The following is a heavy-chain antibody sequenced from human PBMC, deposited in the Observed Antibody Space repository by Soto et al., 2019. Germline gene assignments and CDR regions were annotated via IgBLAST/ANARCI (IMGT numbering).Heavy chain of an antibody. V-gene: IGHV3-48*01. CDR3: ARDKIVYGDYVSIDY. Sequence: EVQLVESGGGLVQPGESLRLSCAASGLTFRNFNMNWVRQAPGKGLEWLSYISDSSSTIYYADSVKGRFTTSRDNAKNSLYLQMNSRRAEDTAMYYCARDKIVYGDYVSIDYWGQGTLVTVSS. J-gene: IGHJ4*02. CDR2: ISDSSSTI. D-gene: IGHD4-17*01. CDR1: GLTFRNFN.